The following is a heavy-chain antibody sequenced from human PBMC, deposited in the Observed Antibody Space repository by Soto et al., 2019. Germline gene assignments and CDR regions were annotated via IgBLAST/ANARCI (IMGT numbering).Heavy chain of an antibody. J-gene: IGHJ6*03. Sequence: GASVKVSCKASGYTFTSYDINWVRQATGQGLEWMGWMNPNSGNTGYAQKFQGRVTVTRNTSISTAYMELSSLRSEDTAVYYCARTIITRNYYYYYMDVWGKGTTVTVSS. D-gene: IGHD3-10*01. CDR2: MNPNSGNT. CDR1: GYTFTSYD. CDR3: ARTIITRNYYYYYMDV. V-gene: IGHV1-8*01.